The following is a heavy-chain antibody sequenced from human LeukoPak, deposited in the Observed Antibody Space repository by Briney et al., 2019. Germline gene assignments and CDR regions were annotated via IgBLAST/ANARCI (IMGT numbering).Heavy chain of an antibody. CDR3: ARVTYDAFDI. V-gene: IGHV4-38-2*01. J-gene: IGHJ3*02. CDR1: GYSISSGYY. D-gene: IGHD2-21*02. Sequence: SETLSLTCAVFGYSISSGYYWGWIRQPPGKGLEWIGSIYHSGSTYYNPSLKSRLTISVDTAKNQFSLKLSSVPAADTAVYYCARVTYDAFDIWGQGTMVTVSS. CDR2: IYHSGST.